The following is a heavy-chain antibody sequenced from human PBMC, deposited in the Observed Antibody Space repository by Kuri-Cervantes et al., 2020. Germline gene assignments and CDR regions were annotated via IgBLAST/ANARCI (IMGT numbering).Heavy chain of an antibody. CDR2: IYSGGST. Sequence: GGSLRLSCAAPGFTVSSNYMSWVRQAPGKGLEWVSVIYSGGSTYYADSVKGRFTISRDNSKNTLYLQMNSLRAEDTAVYYCARGDIVVVPAAYYYYGMDVWGQGTTVTVSS. CDR3: ARGDIVVVPAAYYYYGMDV. D-gene: IGHD2-2*01. CDR1: GFTVSSNY. J-gene: IGHJ6*02. V-gene: IGHV3-66*02.